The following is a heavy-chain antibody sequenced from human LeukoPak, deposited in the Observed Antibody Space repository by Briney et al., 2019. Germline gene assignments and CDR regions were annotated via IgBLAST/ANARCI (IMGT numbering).Heavy chain of an antibody. CDR2: VSGSGGGT. V-gene: IGHV3-23*01. CDR3: ANLRGRGAYACSGASCYSY. D-gene: IGHD2-15*01. Sequence: PGGSLRLSCAVSGFTFSSYAMSWFRQAPGKGLEWVSGVSGSGGGTYYTDSVKGRFTISRDNSKNTLFLQMNSLRVEDTAVYYCANLRGRGAYACSGASCYSYWGQGTLVTVSP. CDR1: GFTFSSYA. J-gene: IGHJ4*02.